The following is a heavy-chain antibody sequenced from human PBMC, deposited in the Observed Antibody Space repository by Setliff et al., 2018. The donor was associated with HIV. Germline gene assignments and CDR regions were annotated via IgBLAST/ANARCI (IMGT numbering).Heavy chain of an antibody. CDR3: ARQAGHVGVHFDY. CDR2: IIPTVGFA. Sequence: SVKVSCKASGDIFSYQKYSWVRHTPGQGLEWMGSIIPTVGFANYEGKFQGRVTIIADASTHTTYLDLTSLRSEDTALYFCARQAGHVGVHFDYWGQGTLVTVSS. V-gene: IGHV1-69*02. J-gene: IGHJ4*02. CDR1: GDIFSYQK. D-gene: IGHD2-8*01.